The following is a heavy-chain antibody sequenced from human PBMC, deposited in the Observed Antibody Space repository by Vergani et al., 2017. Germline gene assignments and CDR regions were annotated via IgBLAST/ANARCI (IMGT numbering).Heavy chain of an antibody. CDR1: GGSISSGDYY. CDR2: IYYSGST. CDR3: ARGLRDDYSNDARVYYYYYMDV. D-gene: IGHD4-11*01. V-gene: IGHV4-30-4*01. Sequence: QVQLQESGPGLVKPSQTLSLTCTVSGGSISSGDYYWSWIRQPPGKGLEWIGYIYYSGSTYYNPSLKSRVTISVDTSKNQFSLKLSSVTAADTAVYYCARGLRDDYSNDARVYYYYYMDVWGKXP. J-gene: IGHJ6*03.